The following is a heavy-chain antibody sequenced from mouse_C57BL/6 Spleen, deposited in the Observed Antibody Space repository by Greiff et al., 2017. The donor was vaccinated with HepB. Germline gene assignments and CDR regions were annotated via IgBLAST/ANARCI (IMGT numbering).Heavy chain of an antibody. J-gene: IGHJ3*01. CDR1: GYAFSSSW. D-gene: IGHD3-2*02. CDR2: IYPGDGDT. V-gene: IGHV1-82*01. Sequence: VQLVESGPELVKPGASVKISCKASGYAFSSSWMNWVTQRPGKGLEWIGRIYPGDGDTNYNGKFKGKATLTADKSSSTAYMQLSSLTSEDSAVYFCASETAQDTFAYWGQGTLVTVSA. CDR3: ASETAQDTFAY.